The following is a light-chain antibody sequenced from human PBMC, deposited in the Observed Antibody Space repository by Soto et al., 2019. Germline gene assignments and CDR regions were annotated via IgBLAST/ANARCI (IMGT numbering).Light chain of an antibody. CDR2: GAS. CDR1: QRVSSGY. Sequence: EVLMTQSPATLSVSPGERATLSCRASQRVSSGYLAWYQQKPGQTPRLLIYGASGRATGIPDRFSGSGSGTDFTLTISRLEPEDFAVYYCQQYHNSPVTFGQGTKVEI. J-gene: IGKJ1*01. V-gene: IGKV3-20*01. CDR3: QQYHNSPVT.